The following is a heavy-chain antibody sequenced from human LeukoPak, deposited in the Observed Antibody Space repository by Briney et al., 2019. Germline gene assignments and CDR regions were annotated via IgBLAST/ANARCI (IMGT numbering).Heavy chain of an antibody. V-gene: IGHV3-30-3*01. CDR2: ISYDGSNK. D-gene: IGHD6-13*01. CDR3: ARDVRQKLGDFDY. Sequence: GGSLRLSCAASGFTFSSYAMRWVRQAPGKGLEWVAVISYDGSNKYYADSVKGRFTISRDNSKNTLYLQMNSLRAEDTAVYYCARDVRQKLGDFDYWGQGTLVTVSS. CDR1: GFTFSSYA. J-gene: IGHJ4*02.